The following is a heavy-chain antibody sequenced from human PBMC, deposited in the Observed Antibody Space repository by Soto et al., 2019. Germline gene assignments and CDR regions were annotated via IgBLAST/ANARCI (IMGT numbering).Heavy chain of an antibody. CDR2: IGSSSSYT. Sequence: QVQLVESGGGLVKPGGSLRLSCAASGFTFSDYYMRWIRQAPGKGLEGVSYIGSSSSYTNYADSVKGRFTISRDSAKNSLYLQMNSLRAEDTAVYYCARDADILTGSDAFDIWGQGTMVTVSS. CDR3: ARDADILTGSDAFDI. CDR1: GFTFSDYY. D-gene: IGHD3-9*01. J-gene: IGHJ3*02. V-gene: IGHV3-11*05.